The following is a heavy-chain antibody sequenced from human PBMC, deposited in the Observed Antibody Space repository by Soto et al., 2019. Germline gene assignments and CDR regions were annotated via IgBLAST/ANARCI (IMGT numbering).Heavy chain of an antibody. CDR1: GGTFSTSA. CDR2: IMPVFATP. Sequence: QVQLVQSGAEVKKPGSSVKVSCKASGGTFSTSAISWVRQAPGQGLEWVGGIMPVFATPDYAQKFQGRVTITADESTTTAYLELTSLRTDDTAVYYCARDKDRQQLGGNYYYILDVWGQGNAITVSS. D-gene: IGHD3-3*02. V-gene: IGHV1-69*12. J-gene: IGHJ6*02. CDR3: ARDKDRQQLGGNYYYILDV.